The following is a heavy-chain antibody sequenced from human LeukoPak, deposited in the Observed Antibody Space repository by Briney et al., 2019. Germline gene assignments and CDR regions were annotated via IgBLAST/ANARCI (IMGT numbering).Heavy chain of an antibody. Sequence: GGSLRLSCAASGFTFSSYSMNWVRQAPGKGLEWVSYIGSSSSTIYYADSVKGRFTISRDNAKNSLYLQMNSLRAEDTAVYYCAREQDLDYWGQGTLVTVSS. CDR1: GFTFSSYS. CDR2: IGSSSSTI. J-gene: IGHJ4*02. V-gene: IGHV3-48*01. CDR3: AREQDLDY.